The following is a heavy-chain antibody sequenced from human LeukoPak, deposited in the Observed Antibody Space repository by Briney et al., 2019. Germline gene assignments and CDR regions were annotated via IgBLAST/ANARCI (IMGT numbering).Heavy chain of an antibody. Sequence: GGSLRLSCAASGFTFTSYAISWMRQAPGQGLEWMGWISVYNGNTNYAQKFQGRVTMTTDTSTNTVYMELRSLRFDDTAVYYCARDLAGIVGVTAWFDPWGQGTLVTVSS. CDR3: ARDLAGIVGVTAWFDP. CDR2: ISVYNGNT. D-gene: IGHD1-26*01. J-gene: IGHJ5*02. CDR1: GFTFTSYA. V-gene: IGHV1-18*01.